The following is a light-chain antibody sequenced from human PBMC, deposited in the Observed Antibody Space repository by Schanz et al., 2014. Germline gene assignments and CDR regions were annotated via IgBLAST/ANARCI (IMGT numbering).Light chain of an antibody. CDR3: QHYSDPPWT. Sequence: EIVLTQSPGTLSLSPGERATLSCRASQSVSSSYLAWYQQKPGQAPRLLIYGASSRATGIPDRFSGSGSGTDFTLTISRLEPEDFAVYFCQHYSDPPWTFGQGTRVEMK. CDR2: GAS. J-gene: IGKJ1*01. CDR1: QSVSSSY. V-gene: IGKV3-20*01.